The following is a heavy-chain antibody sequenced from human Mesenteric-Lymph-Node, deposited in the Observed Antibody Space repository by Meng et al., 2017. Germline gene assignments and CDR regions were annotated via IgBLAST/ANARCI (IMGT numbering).Heavy chain of an antibody. Sequence: ASSLVSCTASGGTFSSYAISWVRQAPGQGLEWMGWINPNSGGTNYAQKFQGRVTITRDTSISTAYMELSRLRSDDTAVYYCARDRGVLGSCYALDYWGQGTLVTVSS. CDR2: INPNSGGT. J-gene: IGHJ4*01. CDR3: ARDRGVLGSCYALDY. V-gene: IGHV1-2*02. CDR1: GGTFSSYA. D-gene: IGHD2-15*01.